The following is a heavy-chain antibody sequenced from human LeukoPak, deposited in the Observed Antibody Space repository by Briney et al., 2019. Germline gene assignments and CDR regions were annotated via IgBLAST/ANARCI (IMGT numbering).Heavy chain of an antibody. J-gene: IGHJ4*02. CDR3: ARRPAKTYYYDSSGYYPYYFDY. CDR2: INHSGST. CDR1: GGSFSGYY. Sequence: PSETLSLTCAVYGGSFSGYYWSWIRQPPGKGLEWIGEINHSGSTNYNPSLKSRVTISVDTSKNQLSLKLSSVTAADTAVYYCARRPAKTYYYDSSGYYPYYFDYWGQGTLVTVSS. V-gene: IGHV4-34*01. D-gene: IGHD3-22*01.